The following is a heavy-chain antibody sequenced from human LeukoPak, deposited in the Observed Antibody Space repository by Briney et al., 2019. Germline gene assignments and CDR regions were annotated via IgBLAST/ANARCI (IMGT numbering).Heavy chain of an antibody. CDR2: IIPIFGTA. J-gene: IGHJ4*02. CDR3: ARVSFYYGSGSPPDY. CDR1: VGTFSSYA. Sequence: ASVKVSCKASVGTFSSYAISWVRQAPGQGLEWMGGIIPIFGTANYAQKFQGRVTITADESTSTAHMDLSSLRSEDTAVYYCARVSFYYGSGSPPDYWGQGTLVTVSS. V-gene: IGHV1-69*13. D-gene: IGHD3-10*01.